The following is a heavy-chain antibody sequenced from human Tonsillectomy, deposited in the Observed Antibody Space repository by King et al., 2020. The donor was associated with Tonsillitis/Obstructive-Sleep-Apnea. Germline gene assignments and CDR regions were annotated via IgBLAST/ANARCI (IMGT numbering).Heavy chain of an antibody. CDR1: GFTFSSYA. CDR2: ISGSGGST. CDR3: AKAFSLGYYYYYMDV. J-gene: IGHJ6*03. V-gene: IGHV3-23*04. Sequence: VQLVESGGGLVQPGGSLTLSCAASGFTFSSYAMSWVRQAPGKGLEWVSGISGSGGSTYYADSVKGRFTISRDNSKNTLFLQMNSLRVEDTAVYYCAKAFSLGYYYYYMDVWGKGTTVTVSS. D-gene: IGHD2/OR15-2a*01.